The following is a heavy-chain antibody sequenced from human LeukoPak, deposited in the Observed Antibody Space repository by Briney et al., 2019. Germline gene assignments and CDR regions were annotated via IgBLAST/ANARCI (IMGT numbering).Heavy chain of an antibody. CDR3: TRAPPYGSGWSKGVLDY. Sequence: SETLSLTCTVSGYSISSGYYWGWIRQPPGKGLEWIGSIYHSGGTNYNPSLKSRVTISVDKSKNQFSLKVSSVTAADTAVYYCTRAPPYGSGWSKGVLDYWGQGTLVAVSS. CDR1: GYSISSGYY. V-gene: IGHV4-38-2*02. D-gene: IGHD6-19*01. J-gene: IGHJ4*02. CDR2: IYHSGGT.